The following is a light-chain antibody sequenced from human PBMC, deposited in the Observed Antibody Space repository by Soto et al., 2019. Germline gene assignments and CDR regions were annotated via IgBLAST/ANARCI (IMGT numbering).Light chain of an antibody. CDR1: QGISSW. CDR3: QQADSFPLT. V-gene: IGKV1-12*01. J-gene: IGKJ4*01. CDR2: AAS. Sequence: DIQMTQSPSSVSASLGARVIISCRASQGISSWLAWYQQKPGEAPRLLIFAASRLQSGVPSRFSGSGSGTDFTLTISDLQPEHFATYYCQQADSFPLTFGGGTKVEIK.